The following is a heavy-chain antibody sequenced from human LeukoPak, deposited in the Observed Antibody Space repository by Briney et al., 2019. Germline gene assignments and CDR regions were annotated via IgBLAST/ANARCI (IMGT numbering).Heavy chain of an antibody. J-gene: IGHJ4*02. V-gene: IGHV5-51*03. CDR1: GYSFTSYW. D-gene: IGHD5-18*01. Sequence: GESLKISCKGSGYSFTSYWIGCVRQMPGKGLEWMGIIYPGDSDTRYSPSFQGQVTISADKSISTAYLQWSSLKASDTAMYYCARLSGYSYGYFFFPLDYWGQGTLVTVSS. CDR2: IYPGDSDT. CDR3: ARLSGYSYGYFFFPLDY.